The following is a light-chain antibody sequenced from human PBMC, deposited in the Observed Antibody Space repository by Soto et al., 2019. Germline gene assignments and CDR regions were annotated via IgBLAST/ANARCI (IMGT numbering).Light chain of an antibody. Sequence: QAVVTQPPSVSGAPGQRLTISCTGSSSNIGAGYDVHWYRQPPGTAPKLLIFVNNNRPSGVPDRFSGSKSGTSASLAITGLQAEDEADYYCQSYDSSLSGYVFGTGTKLTVL. V-gene: IGLV1-40*01. J-gene: IGLJ1*01. CDR3: QSYDSSLSGYV. CDR1: SSNIGAGYD. CDR2: VNN.